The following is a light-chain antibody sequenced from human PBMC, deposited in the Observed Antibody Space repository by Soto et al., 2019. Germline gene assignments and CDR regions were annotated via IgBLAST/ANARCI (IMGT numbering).Light chain of an antibody. CDR1: QSVSGK. CDR3: QQRSNWPIT. J-gene: IGKJ5*01. CDR2: GAS. V-gene: IGKV3-15*01. Sequence: EIVMTQSPATLSVSPGERATLSCRASQSVSGKLAWYQQKPGQIPRLLIYGASTRATGIPARFSGSGSGTEFTLTINSLQSEDFAVYYCQQRSNWPITFGQGTRLEIK.